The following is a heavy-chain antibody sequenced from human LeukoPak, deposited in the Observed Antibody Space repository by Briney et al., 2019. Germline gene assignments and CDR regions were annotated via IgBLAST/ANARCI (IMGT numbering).Heavy chain of an antibody. Sequence: PGGSLRLSCRASRFSFGDYDMHWVRQAPGKGLEWVAVISYDGSRKHYGDSVRGRFSIFRDNSESTLFLQMNSLTTDDTSVYFCAKYAYNWNAPDGFDMWGQGTMVIVSS. V-gene: IGHV3-30*18. D-gene: IGHD1-1*01. CDR3: AKYAYNWNAPDGFDM. CDR1: RFSFGDYD. J-gene: IGHJ3*02. CDR2: ISYDGSRK.